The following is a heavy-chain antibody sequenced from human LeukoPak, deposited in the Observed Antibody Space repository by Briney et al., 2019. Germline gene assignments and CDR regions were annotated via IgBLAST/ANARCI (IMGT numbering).Heavy chain of an antibody. J-gene: IGHJ4*02. CDR2: ISYDGSNK. V-gene: IGHV3-30*18. Sequence: GRSLRLSCAASGFTFSSCGMHCVRQAPGKGLEWVAVISYDGSNKYYADSVKGRFTISRDNSKNTLYLQMNSLRAEDTAVYYCAKLGGPLDYWGQGTLVTVSS. CDR1: GFTFSSCG. D-gene: IGHD1-26*01. CDR3: AKLGGPLDY.